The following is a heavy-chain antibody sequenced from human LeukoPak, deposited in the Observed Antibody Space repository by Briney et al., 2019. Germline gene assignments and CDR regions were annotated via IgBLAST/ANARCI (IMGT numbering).Heavy chain of an antibody. V-gene: IGHV3-23*01. CDR1: GFTFSSYA. CDR2: ISGSGGST. J-gene: IGHJ2*01. Sequence: PGGSLRLSCAASGFTFSSYAMSWVRQAPGKGLEWVSAISGSGGSTYYADSAKGRFTISRDNSKNTLYLQMNSLRAEDTAVYYCAKDTGSSWWYFDLWGRGTLVTVSS. D-gene: IGHD2-15*01. CDR3: AKDTGSSWWYFDL.